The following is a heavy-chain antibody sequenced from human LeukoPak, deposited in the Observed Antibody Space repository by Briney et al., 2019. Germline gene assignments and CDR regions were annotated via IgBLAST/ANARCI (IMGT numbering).Heavy chain of an antibody. D-gene: IGHD5-18*01. CDR2: IGSSGSYI. CDR3: ARRATTERGHSYGLDF. Sequence: PGGSLRLSCEVSGFTFSSYHMNWVRQAPGKGLEWVSSIGSSGSYIYYADSLTGRFTISRDKAKNSLYLQMNSLRAEDTAMYYCARRATTERGHSYGLDFWGQGTLVTVSS. V-gene: IGHV3-21*01. CDR1: GFTFSSYH. J-gene: IGHJ4*02.